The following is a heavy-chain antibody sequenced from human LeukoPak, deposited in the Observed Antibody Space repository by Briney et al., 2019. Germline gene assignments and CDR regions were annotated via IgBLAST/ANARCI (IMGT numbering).Heavy chain of an antibody. V-gene: IGHV4-39*01. CDR3: ARGGSYTPY. D-gene: IGHD1-26*01. J-gene: IGHJ4*02. CDR1: GGSISTSSYF. Sequence: PSETLSLTCSVSGGSISTSSYFWGWIRQPPGKGLEWIGSIYYSGNTYYNPSLKSRVTISVDPSKKQFYLKLNSVTAADTAVYYCARGGSYTPYWGQGTLVTVSS. CDR2: IYYSGNT.